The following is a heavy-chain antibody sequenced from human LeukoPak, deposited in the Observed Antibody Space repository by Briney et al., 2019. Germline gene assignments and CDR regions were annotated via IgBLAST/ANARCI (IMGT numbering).Heavy chain of an antibody. CDR3: LAVFWGSYRWGYYFDY. D-gene: IGHD3-16*02. Sequence: GASVKVSCKASGYTFTSYDINWVRQATGQGLEWMGWMNPNSGNTGYAQKFQGRVTMTRNTSISTAYMELSSLRSEGTAVYYCLAVFWGSYRWGYYFDYWGQGTPVTVSS. CDR1: GYTFTSYD. J-gene: IGHJ4*02. V-gene: IGHV1-8*01. CDR2: MNPNSGNT.